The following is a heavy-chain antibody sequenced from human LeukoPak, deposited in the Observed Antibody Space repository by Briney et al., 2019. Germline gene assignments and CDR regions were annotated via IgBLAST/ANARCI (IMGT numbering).Heavy chain of an antibody. CDR1: GFTFSGDS. Sequence: GGALRLSCAASGFTFSGDSMNWVRDAPGEGLERVSSIISSSSYIYYADSVKGRVTISRDNAKNSLYLQMNSLRAEDTAVYYCARASVGGIAARRAFDYWGQGTLVTVSS. CDR2: IISSSSYI. D-gene: IGHD6-6*01. CDR3: ARASVGGIAARRAFDY. J-gene: IGHJ4*02. V-gene: IGHV3-21*01.